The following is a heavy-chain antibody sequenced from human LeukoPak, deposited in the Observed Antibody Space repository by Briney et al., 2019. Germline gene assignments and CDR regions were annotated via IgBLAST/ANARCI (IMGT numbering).Heavy chain of an antibody. CDR2: ISYDGSNK. CDR3: AKEKTTAGDPPDY. CDR1: GFTFSSYG. J-gene: IGHJ4*02. Sequence: GRSLRLSCAASGFTFSSYGMHWVRQAPGKGLEWVAVISYDGSNKYYADSVKGRFTISRDNSKNTLYLQTNSLRAEDTAVYYCAKEKTTAGDPPDYWGQGTLVTVSS. V-gene: IGHV3-30*18. D-gene: IGHD2/OR15-2a*01.